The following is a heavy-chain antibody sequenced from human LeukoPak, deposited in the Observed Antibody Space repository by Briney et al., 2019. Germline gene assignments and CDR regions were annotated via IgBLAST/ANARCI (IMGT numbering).Heavy chain of an antibody. CDR3: VRDSDTYGDHTTRRFDS. Sequence: GGSLRLSCVVSGITFSNAWMNWVRQAPGKGLEWVSCISDRSNYIYYADSVKGRFIISRDNAKNSLYLELNSLRAEDTAVYHCVRDSDTYGDHTTRRFDSWGQGTLVTVSS. V-gene: IGHV3-21*01. CDR2: ISDRSNYI. J-gene: IGHJ4*02. CDR1: GITFSNAW. D-gene: IGHD4-17*01.